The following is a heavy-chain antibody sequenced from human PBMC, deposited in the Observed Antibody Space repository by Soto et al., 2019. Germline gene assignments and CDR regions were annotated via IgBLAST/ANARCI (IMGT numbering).Heavy chain of an antibody. D-gene: IGHD1-26*01. CDR1: GFKFSNYD. CDR2: ISATGGGT. V-gene: IGHV3-23*01. CDR3: ARVRRAGSNSAFYFYF. Sequence: PGGSLRLSCAASGFKFSNYDMSWVRQAPGKGLEWVSLISATGGGTYYADSVKGRFTISRDNSHNTLYLQVHSLTAEDSAVYYCARVRRAGSNSAFYFYFWGQGAQGTVSS. J-gene: IGHJ5*01.